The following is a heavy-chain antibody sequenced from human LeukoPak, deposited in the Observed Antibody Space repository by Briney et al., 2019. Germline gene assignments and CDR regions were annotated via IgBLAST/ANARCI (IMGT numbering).Heavy chain of an antibody. D-gene: IGHD4-17*01. CDR3: ASFVDDGVYEPPFCY. Sequence: SETLSHTCTVSGGSISSSSYYWGWIRQPPGKGLEWIGSIFYRAHTYYTPSLKNRATIAADTSTNQFSLKLTSVTAADTSVYVCASFVDDGVYEPPFCYWGQGTLVSVSS. V-gene: IGHV4-39*01. J-gene: IGHJ4*02. CDR2: IFYRAHT. CDR1: GGSISSSSYY.